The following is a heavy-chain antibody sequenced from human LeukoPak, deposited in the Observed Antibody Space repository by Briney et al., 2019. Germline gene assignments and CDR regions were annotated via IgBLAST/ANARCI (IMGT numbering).Heavy chain of an antibody. CDR2: IRSSGGTI. CDR1: GLTFSSSE. V-gene: IGHV3-48*03. Sequence: GGSLRLSCAASGLTFSSSEMNWVRQAPGKGLEWVSYIRSSGGTINYADSVKGRFTISRDNAKNSLYLQMNSLKTEDTAVYYCTMCDYGDYGDYYYYGMDVWGQGTTVTVSS. J-gene: IGHJ6*02. CDR3: TMCDYGDYGDYYYYGMDV. D-gene: IGHD4-17*01.